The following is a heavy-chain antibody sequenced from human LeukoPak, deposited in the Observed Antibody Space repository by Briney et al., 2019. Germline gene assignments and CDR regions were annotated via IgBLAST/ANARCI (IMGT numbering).Heavy chain of an antibody. J-gene: IGHJ4*02. CDR2: TRYDESLK. Sequence: GESLRLSCAASGFTFSHYGMHWVRQGPGKGLEWVAFTRYDESLKYYADSVKGRFTISRDNVKSSLYLQMNSLRAEDTALYYCAIWSANLNYWGQGTLVTVSS. D-gene: IGHD3-16*01. V-gene: IGHV3-30*02. CDR3: AIWSANLNY. CDR1: GFTFSHYG.